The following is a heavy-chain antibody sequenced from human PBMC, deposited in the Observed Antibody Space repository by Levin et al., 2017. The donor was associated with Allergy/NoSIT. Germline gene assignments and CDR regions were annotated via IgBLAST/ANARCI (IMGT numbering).Heavy chain of an antibody. J-gene: IGHJ6*02. CDR2: ISYDGSNK. CDR3: AKDGYYDIGSEAYGMDV. Sequence: QSGGSLRLSCAASGFTLSSYGMHWVRQAPGKGLEWVAVISYDGSNKYYADSVKGRLTISRDNSKNTLYLQMNSLRAEDTAVYYCAKDGYYDIGSEAYGMDVWGQGTTVTVSS. CDR1: GFTLSSYG. V-gene: IGHV3-30*18. D-gene: IGHD3-22*01.